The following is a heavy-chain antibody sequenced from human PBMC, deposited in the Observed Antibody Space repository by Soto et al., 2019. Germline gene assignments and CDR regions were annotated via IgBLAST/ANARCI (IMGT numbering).Heavy chain of an antibody. CDR3: ASAPGEVPGQFDY. CDR1: GGSISSGGYS. D-gene: IGHD3-10*01. CDR2: IYHRGST. Sequence: QLQLQESGSGLVKPSQTLSLTCAVSGGSISSGGYSWSWIRQPPGKRLEWIGYIYHRGSTYYNPSLKSRVTISVDRSKNQLSLKLNSVTAADTAVYYCASAPGEVPGQFDYWGQGTLVTVSS. J-gene: IGHJ4*02. V-gene: IGHV4-30-2*01.